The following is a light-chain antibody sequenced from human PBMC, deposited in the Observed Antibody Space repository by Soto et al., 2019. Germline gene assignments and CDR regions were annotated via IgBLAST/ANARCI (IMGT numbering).Light chain of an antibody. V-gene: IGLV2-14*03. J-gene: IGLJ2*01. Sequence: QSALTQPASVSGSPGQSISISCTGTSSDVGGYNYVSWYQHHPGKAPKLMIFDVTNRPSGVSNRFSGSKSDNTASLTISGLQAEDEADYYCSSNTTNNTRLFGGGTKLTVL. CDR1: SSDVGGYNY. CDR3: SSNTTNNTRL. CDR2: DVT.